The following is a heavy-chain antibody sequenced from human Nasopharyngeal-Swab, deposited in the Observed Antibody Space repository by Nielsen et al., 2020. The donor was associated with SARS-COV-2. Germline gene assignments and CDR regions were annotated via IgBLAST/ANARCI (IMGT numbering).Heavy chain of an antibody. D-gene: IGHD6-19*01. CDR2: IKSNAEGGTP. CDR1: GFTLSDAW. J-gene: IGHJ4*02. Sequence: GGSLRLSCAVSGFTLSDAWMSWVRQALGKGLEWVGHIKSNAEGGTPVYAAALKDRITISRDESKNTLFLQMNSLKTEDTAVYYCARSRGAGPNYYFDYWGQGSLVTVSS. V-gene: IGHV3-15*01. CDR3: ARSRGAGPNYYFDY.